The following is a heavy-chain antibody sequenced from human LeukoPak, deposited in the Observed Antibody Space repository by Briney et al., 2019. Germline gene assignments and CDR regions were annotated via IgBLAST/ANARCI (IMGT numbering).Heavy chain of an antibody. V-gene: IGHV4-61*02. Sequence: SETLSLTCTVSGGSISSGNYYWSWIRQPAGKGLEWIGRIYTSGRTNYNPSLKSRVTISVETSKNQFSLNLTSVIAADTAVYYCARDRGRYSSSEMGFDCWGQRTLVTVSS. CDR1: GGSISSGNYY. CDR3: ARDRGRYSSSEMGFDC. J-gene: IGHJ4*02. D-gene: IGHD6-6*01. CDR2: IYTSGRT.